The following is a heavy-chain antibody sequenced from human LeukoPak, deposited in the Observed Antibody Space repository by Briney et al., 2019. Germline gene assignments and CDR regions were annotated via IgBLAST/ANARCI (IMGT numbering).Heavy chain of an antibody. CDR1: GFSLSNTY. D-gene: IGHD6-13*01. V-gene: IGHV3-48*04. CDR2: ISSSSSTI. CDR3: ARTLGYSSRFDY. Sequence: GGSLRLSCAASGFSLSNTYMYWVRQAPGKGLEWVSYISSSSSTIYYADSVKGRFTISRDNAKNSPYLQMNSLRAEDTAVYYCARTLGYSSRFDYWGQGTLVTVPS. J-gene: IGHJ4*02.